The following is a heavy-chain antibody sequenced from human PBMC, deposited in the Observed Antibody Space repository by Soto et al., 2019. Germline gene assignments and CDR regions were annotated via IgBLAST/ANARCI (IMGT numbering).Heavy chain of an antibody. J-gene: IGHJ4*02. CDR2: FDPEDGET. V-gene: IGHV1-24*01. D-gene: IGHD3-16*01. CDR3: ATGRLYMIYFDY. Sequence: ASVKVSCKVSGYTLTELSMHWVRQAPGKGLEWMGGFDPEDGETIYAQKFQGRVTMTEDTSTDTAYMELSSLRSEDTAVYYCATGRLYMIYFDYWGQGTLVTSPQ. CDR1: GYTLTELS.